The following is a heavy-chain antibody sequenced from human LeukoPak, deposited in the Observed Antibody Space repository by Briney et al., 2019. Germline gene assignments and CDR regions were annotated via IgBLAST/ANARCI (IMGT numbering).Heavy chain of an antibody. CDR1: GGSISSYY. D-gene: IGHD3-22*01. V-gene: IGHV4-59*01. CDR3: ARVDYDSSGYYGDAFDI. J-gene: IGHJ3*02. Sequence: SETLSLTCTVSGGSISSYYWSWIRQPPGKGREWIGYIYYSGSTNYNPSLTSRVTISVDTSKNQFSLKLSSVAAADTAVYYCARVDYDSSGYYGDAFDIWGQGTMVTVSS. CDR2: IYYSGST.